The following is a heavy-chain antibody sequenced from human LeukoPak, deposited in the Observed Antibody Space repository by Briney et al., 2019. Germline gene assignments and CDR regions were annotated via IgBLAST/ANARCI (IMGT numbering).Heavy chain of an antibody. CDR1: GYTFTGYY. CDR3: AMRYYDSSGYYFVTDY. V-gene: IGHV1-8*02. J-gene: IGHJ4*02. D-gene: IGHD3-22*01. Sequence: ASVKVSCEASGYTFTGYYMHWVRQAPGQGFEWMGWMNPNSGNTGYAQKFQGRVTMTRNTSISTAYMELSSLRSEDTAVYYCAMRYYDSSGYYFVTDYWGQGTLVTVSS. CDR2: MNPNSGNT.